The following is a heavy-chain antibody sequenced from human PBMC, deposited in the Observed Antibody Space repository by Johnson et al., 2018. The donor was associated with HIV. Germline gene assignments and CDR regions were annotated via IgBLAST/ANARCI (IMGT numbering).Heavy chain of an antibody. V-gene: IGHV3-48*04. D-gene: IGHD2-8*02. J-gene: IGHJ3*02. CDR3: ARERSIVLVVYAMPGAFDI. CDR1: GFTFSSYD. CDR2: ISSSGSTI. Sequence: EKLVESGGGVVQPGRSLRLSCAASGFTFSSYDMHWVRQAPGKGLEWVSYISSSGSTIYYTDSVKGRFTISRDNAKNSLYLQMNSLRAEDTAVYYCARERSIVLVVYAMPGAFDIWGQGTMVTVSS.